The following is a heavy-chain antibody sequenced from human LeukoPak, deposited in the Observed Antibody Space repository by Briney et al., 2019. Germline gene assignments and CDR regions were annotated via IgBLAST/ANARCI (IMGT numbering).Heavy chain of an antibody. CDR1: GFSVSNNY. V-gene: IGHV3-66*01. D-gene: IGHD3-22*01. J-gene: IGHJ3*02. CDR3: AKDKDDSSGYYAHLFTLYDAFDI. Sequence: GGSLRLSCATSGFSVSNNYMSWVRQAPGKGLEWVSVISSAGDTYYADSVKGRFSISRDNSKNTLYLQMNSLRAEDTAVYYCAKDKDDSSGYYAHLFTLYDAFDIWGQGTMVTVSS. CDR2: ISSAGDT.